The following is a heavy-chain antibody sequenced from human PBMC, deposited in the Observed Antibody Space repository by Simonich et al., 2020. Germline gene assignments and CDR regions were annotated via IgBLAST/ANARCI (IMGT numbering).Heavy chain of an antibody. V-gene: IGHV3-21*01. Sequence: EVQLVESGGGLVKPGGSLRLSCAASGFTFSSYSMTWVRQAPGKGLEWVSSISSSSSYIYYADSVEGRLTISRDNAKNSLYLQMNSLRAEDTAVYYCARWIAVAGTGAYGMDVWGQGTTVTVSS. CDR1: GFTFSSYS. D-gene: IGHD6-19*01. CDR3: ARWIAVAGTGAYGMDV. CDR2: ISSSSSYI. J-gene: IGHJ6*02.